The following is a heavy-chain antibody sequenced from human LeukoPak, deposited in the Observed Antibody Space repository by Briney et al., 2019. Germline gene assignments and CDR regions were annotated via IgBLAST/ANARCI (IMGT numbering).Heavy chain of an antibody. V-gene: IGHV3-11*04. CDR1: GFTFSDYY. J-gene: IGHJ4*02. Sequence: GGSLRLSCAASGFTFSDYYMSWIRQAPGKGLEWVSYISSSGTTIYYTDSVKGRFTISRDNAKNALYLQMNSLRADDTAVYCCARARRKIDYWGQGTLVTVSS. CDR3: ARARRKIDY. CDR2: ISSSGTTI.